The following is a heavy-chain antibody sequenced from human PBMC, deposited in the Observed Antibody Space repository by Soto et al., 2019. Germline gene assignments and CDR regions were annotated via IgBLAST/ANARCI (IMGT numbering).Heavy chain of an antibody. CDR3: ARGRTYYDFWSGYLDN. D-gene: IGHD3-3*01. CDR2: IGTGGDT. CDR1: GFTFSSYD. Sequence: GGSLRLSCAASGFTFSSYDMHWVRQATGKGLEWVSAIGTGGDTYYPGSVKGRFTISRENAKNSLYLQMNSLRAGDTAVYYCARGRTYYDFWSGYLDNWGQGTLVTVSS. J-gene: IGHJ4*02. V-gene: IGHV3-13*01.